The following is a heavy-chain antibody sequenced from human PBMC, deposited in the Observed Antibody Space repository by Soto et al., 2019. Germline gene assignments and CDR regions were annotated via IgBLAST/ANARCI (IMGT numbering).Heavy chain of an antibody. CDR3: ARDFLAVYGDYDGGYYGMDV. CDR2: IIPIFGTA. J-gene: IGHJ6*02. D-gene: IGHD4-17*01. CDR1: GGTFSSYA. V-gene: IGHV1-69*01. Sequence: QVQLVQSGAEVKKPGSSVKVSCKASGGTFSSYAISWVRQAPGQGLEWMGGIIPIFGTANYAQKFQGGVTITADESTSTAYMELSSLRSEDTAVYYCARDFLAVYGDYDGGYYGMDVWGQGTTVTVSS.